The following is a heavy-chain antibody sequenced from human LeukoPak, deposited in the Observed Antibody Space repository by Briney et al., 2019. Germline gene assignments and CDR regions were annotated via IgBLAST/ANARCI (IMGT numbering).Heavy chain of an antibody. CDR2: ISGRGGGT. Sequence: PGGSLRLSCAASGFTFSSYAMSLVRQAPGKGLEWVSAISGRGGGTYYADSVKGRFTISRDNSKNTLYLQMNSLRAEDTAVYYCAKDLNYYYGSGSYSGFDIWGQGTMVTVSS. CDR1: GFTFSSYA. CDR3: AKDLNYYYGSGSYSGFDI. D-gene: IGHD3-10*01. J-gene: IGHJ3*02. V-gene: IGHV3-23*01.